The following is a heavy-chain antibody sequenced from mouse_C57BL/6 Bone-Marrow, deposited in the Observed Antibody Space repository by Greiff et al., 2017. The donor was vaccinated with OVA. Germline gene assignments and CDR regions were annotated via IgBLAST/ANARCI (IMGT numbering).Heavy chain of an antibody. CDR3: TRGPGYGSSPAWFAY. D-gene: IGHD1-1*01. Sequence: EVKLVESGEGLVKPGGSLKLSCAASGFTFSSYSMSWVRQTPEKRLEWVAYISSGGDYIYYADTVKGRFTISRDNARNTLYLQMSSLKSEDTAMYYCTRGPGYGSSPAWFAYWGQGTLVTVSA. J-gene: IGHJ3*01. CDR1: GFTFSSYS. V-gene: IGHV5-9-1*02. CDR2: ISSGGDYI.